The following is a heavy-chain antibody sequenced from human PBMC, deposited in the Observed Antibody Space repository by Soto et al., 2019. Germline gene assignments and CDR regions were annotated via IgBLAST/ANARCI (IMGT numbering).Heavy chain of an antibody. D-gene: IGHD3-10*01. CDR1: GGAISSGDW. J-gene: IGHJ5*02. CDR3: AKINYYGAGSFWFDP. Sequence: SETLSLTCAVSGGAISSGDWWSRVRQPPGKGLEWIGEIYHSESTNYNPSLKSRATISLEKSRNQFSLKLNSVTAADTAVYYCAKINYYGAGSFWFDPWGQGTLVTVSS. V-gene: IGHV4-4*02. CDR2: IYHSEST.